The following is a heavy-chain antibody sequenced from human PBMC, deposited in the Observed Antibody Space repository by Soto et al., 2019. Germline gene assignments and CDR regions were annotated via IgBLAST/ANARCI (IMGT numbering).Heavy chain of an antibody. V-gene: IGHV1-69*01. Sequence: QGQLVQSGAEVRKPGSSVKVSCKVSGGTFRTFGMTWVLQAPGQGLAWRGAISPHFGTPKYAQKFQGRGSITADASTGTAYMEIGNLRPDDSAFYYCAKTSPGVGGGEPCYRMDSWFDLWGPGTHISVSS. CDR2: ISPHFGTP. J-gene: IGHJ5*02. CDR1: GGTFRTFG. D-gene: IGHD2-21*01. CDR3: AKTSPGVGGGEPCYRMDSWFDL.